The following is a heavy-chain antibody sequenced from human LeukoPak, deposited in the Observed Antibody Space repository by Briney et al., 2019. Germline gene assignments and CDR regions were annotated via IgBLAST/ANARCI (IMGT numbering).Heavy chain of an antibody. D-gene: IGHD6-25*01. CDR2: IDWDDDK. V-gene: IGHV2-70*04. Sequence: SGPALVKRTQTLTLTCTFSGFSLITHGVRVGWIRQPPGKALEWLARIDWDDDKFYNTYLKTRLTVSKDTSKNQVVLTMTNMDPMDTATYYCAHIRASGASTWFDPWGQGALVTVSS. CDR1: GFSLITHGVR. J-gene: IGHJ5*02. CDR3: AHIRASGASTWFDP.